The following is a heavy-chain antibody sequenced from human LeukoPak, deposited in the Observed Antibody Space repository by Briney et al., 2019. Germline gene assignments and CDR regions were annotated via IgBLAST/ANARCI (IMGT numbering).Heavy chain of an antibody. Sequence: ASVKVSCKASGYTFTGYYMHWVRQAPGQGLEWMGWINPNSGVTNYAQKFQGRVTMTRDTSISTAYMELSRLRSDDTAVYYCARENRLERRSDYWGQGTLVTVSS. J-gene: IGHJ4*02. V-gene: IGHV1-2*02. CDR2: INPNSGVT. CDR3: ARENRLERRSDY. D-gene: IGHD1-1*01. CDR1: GYTFTGYY.